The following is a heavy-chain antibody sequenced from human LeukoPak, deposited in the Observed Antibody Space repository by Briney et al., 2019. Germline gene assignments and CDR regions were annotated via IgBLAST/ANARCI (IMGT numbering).Heavy chain of an antibody. J-gene: IGHJ4*02. V-gene: IGHV3-21*01. Sequence: GGSLRLSCAASGFTFSSYWMNWVRQAPGKGLEWVSSISSSSSYIYYADSVKGRFTISRDNAKNSLYLQMNSLRAEDTAVYYCARSSLKVGAFDFDYWGQGTLVTVSS. CDR2: ISSSSSYI. CDR3: ARSSLKVGAFDFDY. CDR1: GFTFSSYW. D-gene: IGHD1-26*01.